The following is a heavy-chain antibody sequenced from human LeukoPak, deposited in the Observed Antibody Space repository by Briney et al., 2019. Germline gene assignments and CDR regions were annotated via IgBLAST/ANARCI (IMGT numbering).Heavy chain of an antibody. Sequence: PGGSLRLSCAASGFTFSSYGMHWVRQAPGKGLEWVAVIWYDGRNKFYADSLKGRFTISRDNSKNTLYLQMNSLRAEDTAVYYCARGAGSSWSGLIDYWGQGTLVTVSS. J-gene: IGHJ4*02. CDR3: ARGAGSSWSGLIDY. CDR1: GFTFSSYG. D-gene: IGHD6-13*01. CDR2: IWYDGRNK. V-gene: IGHV3-33*01.